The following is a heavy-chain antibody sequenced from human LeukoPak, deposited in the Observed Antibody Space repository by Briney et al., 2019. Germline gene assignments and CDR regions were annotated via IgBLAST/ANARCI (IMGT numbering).Heavy chain of an antibody. D-gene: IGHD2-15*01. CDR3: ARGYCSGGSCYSYYYYSYMDV. CDR1: GYSISSGYY. Sequence: KASETLSLTCTVSGYSISSGYYWGWIRQPPGKGLEWIGSIYHSGSTYYNPSLKSRVTISVDTSKKRFSLKLSSVTAADTAVYYCARGYCSGGSCYSYYYYSYMDVWGKGTTVTVSS. CDR2: IYHSGST. V-gene: IGHV4-38-2*02. J-gene: IGHJ6*03.